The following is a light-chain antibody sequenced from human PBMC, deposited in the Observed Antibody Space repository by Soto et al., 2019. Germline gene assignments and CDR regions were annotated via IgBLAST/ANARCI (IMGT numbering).Light chain of an antibody. CDR2: EVS. V-gene: IGLV2-8*01. J-gene: IGLJ3*02. CDR3: SSYAGSTWV. Sequence: QSALTQPPSASGSPGQSVTISCTGTSSDVGGYDYVSWYQQHPGNAPKVMIYEVSKRPSGVPDRFSGSKSGNTASLTVSGLQAEDEADYYCSSYAGSTWVFGGGTKLTV. CDR1: SSDVGGYDY.